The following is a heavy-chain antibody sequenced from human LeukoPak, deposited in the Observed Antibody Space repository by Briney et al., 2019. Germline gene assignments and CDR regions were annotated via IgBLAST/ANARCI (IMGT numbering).Heavy chain of an antibody. Sequence: PGGSLRLSCAASGFTFDDYAMHWVRQAPGKGLEWVSGISWNSGSIGYADSVKGRFTISRDNAKNSLYLQMNSLRAEDTAVYYCARALPKYYYDSSTHATDYWGQGTLVTVSS. D-gene: IGHD3-22*01. CDR1: GFTFDDYA. CDR3: ARALPKYYYDSSTHATDY. V-gene: IGHV3-9*01. J-gene: IGHJ4*02. CDR2: ISWNSGSI.